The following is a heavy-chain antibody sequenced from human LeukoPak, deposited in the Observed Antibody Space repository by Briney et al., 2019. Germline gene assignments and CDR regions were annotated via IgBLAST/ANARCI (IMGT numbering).Heavy chain of an antibody. CDR1: GGSISGYC. Sequence: SETLSLTCTVSGGSISGYCWSWIRQPPGKGLEWIGYVYCSGSTNYSPSLGSRVTISVDTSRSRFSLKLSSVTAADTAVYYCAGGYDYYYYYGVDVWGQGTTVTVSS. CDR3: AGGYDYYYYYGVDV. CDR2: VYCSGST. J-gene: IGHJ6*02. V-gene: IGHV4-59*08. D-gene: IGHD5-12*01.